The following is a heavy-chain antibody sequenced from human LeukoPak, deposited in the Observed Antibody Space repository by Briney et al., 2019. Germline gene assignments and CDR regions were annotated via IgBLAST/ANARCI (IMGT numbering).Heavy chain of an antibody. CDR1: GGSISSYY. J-gene: IGHJ6*02. V-gene: IGHV4-59*01. D-gene: IGHD6-13*01. Sequence: SETLSLTCTVSGGSISSYYWSWIRQPPGKGLEWIGYIYYSGSTNYNPSLKSRVTISVDTSKNQFSLKLSSVTAADTAVYYCARDSVAAAGTNYYYGMDVWGQGTTVTVSS. CDR2: IYYSGST. CDR3: ARDSVAAAGTNYYYGMDV.